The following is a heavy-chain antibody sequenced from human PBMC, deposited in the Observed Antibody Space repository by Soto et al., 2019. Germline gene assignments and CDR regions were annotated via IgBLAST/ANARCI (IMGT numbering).Heavy chain of an antibody. Sequence: QVQLQESGPGLVKPSETLSLTCTVTGGTISGYYWSWIRQAPGKGLEWIAYIYNSGTTNYNPSLKSRVTISEDSSKNQISLKLSSVTAADTAVYYCARHRRTTGAKFYFDSWGQGALVTVSS. CDR1: GGTISGYY. J-gene: IGHJ4*02. CDR3: ARHRRTTGAKFYFDS. V-gene: IGHV4-59*08. CDR2: IYNSGTT. D-gene: IGHD4-4*01.